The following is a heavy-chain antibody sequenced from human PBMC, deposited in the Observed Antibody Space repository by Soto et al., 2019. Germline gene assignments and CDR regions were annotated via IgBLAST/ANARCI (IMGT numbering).Heavy chain of an antibody. CDR3: TTERVLGTSDAFDI. Sequence: GGSLRLSCAASGFTFSNAWISWVRQAPGKGLEWVGRIKSKTDGGTTDYAAPVKGRFTISRDDSKNTLYLQMNGLKTEDTAVYYCTTERVLGTSDAFDIWGQGTMVTVSS. D-gene: IGHD3-16*01. J-gene: IGHJ3*02. V-gene: IGHV3-15*01. CDR1: GFTFSNAW. CDR2: IKSKTDGGTT.